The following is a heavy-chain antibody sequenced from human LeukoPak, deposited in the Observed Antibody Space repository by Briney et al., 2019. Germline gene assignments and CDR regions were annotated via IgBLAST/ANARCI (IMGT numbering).Heavy chain of an antibody. CDR3: ARVYYDSSGYLGY. Sequence: GASVKVSCKASGYTFTGYYMHWVRQAPGQGLEWMGWINPNSGGTNYAQKFQGRVTMTRDTSISTAYMELSRLRSDDTAVYYCARVYYDSSGYLGYWGQGTLVTVSS. CDR1: GYTFTGYY. V-gene: IGHV1-2*02. J-gene: IGHJ4*02. CDR2: INPNSGGT. D-gene: IGHD3-22*01.